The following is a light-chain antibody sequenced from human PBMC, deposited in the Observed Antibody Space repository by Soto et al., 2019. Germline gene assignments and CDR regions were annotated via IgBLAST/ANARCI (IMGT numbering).Light chain of an antibody. Sequence: DIQMTQSPSTLSASVGDRVTITCRASQSISTWLAWYQQKPGKAPKLLIYKASSLESGVPSRFSGNGSETEFTLTISSLQPDDFATYYCQQYDSYWTFGQGTKLEIK. CDR1: QSISTW. CDR2: KAS. V-gene: IGKV1-5*03. CDR3: QQYDSYWT. J-gene: IGKJ2*01.